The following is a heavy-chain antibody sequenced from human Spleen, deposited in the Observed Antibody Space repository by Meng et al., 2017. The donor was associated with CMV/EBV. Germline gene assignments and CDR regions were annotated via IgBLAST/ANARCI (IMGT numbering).Heavy chain of an antibody. CDR3: AREGNYYYDSSGIIPGNWYYGMDV. V-gene: IGHV3-48*04. J-gene: IGHJ6*02. CDR2: ISSSSSTI. D-gene: IGHD3-22*01. CDR1: GFTFSSYS. Sequence: GGSLRLSCAASGFTFSSYSMNWVRQAPGKGLEWVSYISSSSSTIYYADSVKGQFTISRDNAKNSLYLQMNSLRAEDTAVYYCAREGNYYYDSSGIIPGNWYYGMDVWGQGTTVTVSS.